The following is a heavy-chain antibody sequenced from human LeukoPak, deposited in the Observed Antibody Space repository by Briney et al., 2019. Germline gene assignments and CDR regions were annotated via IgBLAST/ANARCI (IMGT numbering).Heavy chain of an antibody. V-gene: IGHV1-2*02. CDR1: GYTFTGYY. CDR2: INPNSGGT. Sequence: ASVKVSCKASGYTFTGYYMHWVRQAPGQGLEWMGWINPNSGGTNYAQKFQGRVTMTTDTSTSTAYMELRSLRSDDTAVYYCARVEYYDSSGYPRLENWFDPWGQGTLVTVSS. CDR3: ARVEYYDSSGYPRLENWFDP. D-gene: IGHD3-22*01. J-gene: IGHJ5*02.